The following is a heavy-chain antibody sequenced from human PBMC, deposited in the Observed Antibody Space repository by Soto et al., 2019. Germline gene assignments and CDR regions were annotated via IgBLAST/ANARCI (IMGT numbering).Heavy chain of an antibody. CDR1: GFTFSSYA. Sequence: PGGSLRLSYSASGFTFSSYAMHWVRQAPGKGLEYVSAISSNGGSTYYADSVKGRFTISRDNSKNTLYLQMSSLRAEDTAVYYCVKDHRDYYDSSGFYYYYGMDVWGQGTTVTVSS. D-gene: IGHD3-22*01. CDR3: VKDHRDYYDSSGFYYYYGMDV. CDR2: ISSNGGST. J-gene: IGHJ6*02. V-gene: IGHV3-64D*08.